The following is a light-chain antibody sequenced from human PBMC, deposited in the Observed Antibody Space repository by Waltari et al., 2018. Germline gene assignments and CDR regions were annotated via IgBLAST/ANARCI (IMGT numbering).Light chain of an antibody. Sequence: QLVLTQSPSASASLGAAVKLTCTLRRGHSSNDVAWHQQRPERGPRYLMKVNSDGSHSKGDDIPDRFSGSRSGAERYLTISNRQSEDEADYYCQTGGHGTWVFGGGTKLTVL. CDR3: QTGGHGTWV. CDR1: RGHSSND. CDR2: VNSDGSH. V-gene: IGLV4-69*01. J-gene: IGLJ3*02.